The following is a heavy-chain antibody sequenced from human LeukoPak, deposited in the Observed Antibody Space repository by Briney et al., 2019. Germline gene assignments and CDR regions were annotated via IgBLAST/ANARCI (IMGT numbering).Heavy chain of an antibody. CDR2: IIPIFGTA. CDR1: GGTFSSYA. V-gene: IGHV1-69*05. CDR3: AAATDLWYYYFDY. Sequence: GASVKVSCKACGGTFSSYAISWVRQAPGQGLELMGGIIPIFGTATYAQKFQGRVTITTDESTSTAYMELSTLRSEDTAVYYCAAATDLWYYYFDYWGQGTLVTVSS. J-gene: IGHJ4*02. D-gene: IGHD2-8*01.